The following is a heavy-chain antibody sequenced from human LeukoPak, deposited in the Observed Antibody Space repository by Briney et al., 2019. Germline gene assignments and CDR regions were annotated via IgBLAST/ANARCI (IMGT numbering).Heavy chain of an antibody. CDR1: GFTFSDYY. J-gene: IGHJ4*02. D-gene: IGHD5-12*01. CDR3: ARDPGGYAGGDY. Sequence: PGGSLRLSCAASGFTFSDYYMSWTRQAPGKGLEWVSYISNSGSTIYYADSVKGRFTISRDNAKNSLYLQMNSLRAEDTAVYYCARDPGGYAGGDYWGQGTLVTVSS. CDR2: ISNSGSTI. V-gene: IGHV3-11*01.